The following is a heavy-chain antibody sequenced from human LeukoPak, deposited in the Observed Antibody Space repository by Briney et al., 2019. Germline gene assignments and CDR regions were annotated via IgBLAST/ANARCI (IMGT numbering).Heavy chain of an antibody. D-gene: IGHD3-3*01. V-gene: IGHV3-21*01. Sequence: PGGSLRLSCAASGFTFSSYSMNWVRQAPGKGLEWVSSISSSSSYIYYADSVKGRFTTSRDNAKNSLYLQMNSLRAEDTAVYYCARDLYDFWSGYLDYWGQGTLVTVSS. CDR3: ARDLYDFWSGYLDY. CDR2: ISSSSSYI. CDR1: GFTFSSYS. J-gene: IGHJ4*02.